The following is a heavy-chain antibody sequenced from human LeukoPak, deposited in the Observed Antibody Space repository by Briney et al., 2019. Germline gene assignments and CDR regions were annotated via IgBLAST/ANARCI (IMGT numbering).Heavy chain of an antibody. J-gene: IGHJ3*02. CDR3: ARVEWFGELSPFDI. CDR1: GGSLSSGTYY. CDR2: IYYSGST. V-gene: IGHV4-61*01. Sequence: SETLSLTCTVSGGSLSSGTYYWSWIRRPPGGGLERIVYIYYSGSTNYNPSLKSRVTISVDTSKNQFSLKLSSVTAADTAVYYCARVEWFGELSPFDIWGQGTMVTVSS. D-gene: IGHD3-10*01.